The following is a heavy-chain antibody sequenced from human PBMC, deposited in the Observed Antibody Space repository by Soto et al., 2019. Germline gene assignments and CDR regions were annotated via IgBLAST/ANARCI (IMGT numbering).Heavy chain of an antibody. CDR3: ARVVGGLNVPPCDY. V-gene: IGHV1-18*04. CDR2: ISANNGNT. Sequence: ASVKFSCKPSGYTFPTYGISWVRQAPGQGLEGMGWISANNGNTNNAQKLQGRVTMTTGTSTSTAYMELRSLRCEGTAVYYCARVVGGLNVPPCDYWGKETLVTVS. J-gene: IGHJ4*02. D-gene: IGHD3-3*01. CDR1: GYTFPTYG.